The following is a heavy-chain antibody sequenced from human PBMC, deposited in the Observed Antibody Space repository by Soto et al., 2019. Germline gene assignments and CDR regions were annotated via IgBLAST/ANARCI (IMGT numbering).Heavy chain of an antibody. CDR2: IYWDNDK. J-gene: IGHJ4*02. D-gene: IGHD1-1*01. CDR3: AHRLGGSSWNDGYFDF. Sequence: QITLKESGPTLVEPTEALALTCSFSGLSLTTSPVGVGWFRQPPGKALEWLAVIYWDNDKRYNPSLKTRITITKDTSRNEVALTMTDMEPKDTATYFCAHRLGGSSWNDGYFDFWGQGFLVTVS. V-gene: IGHV2-5*02. CDR1: GLSLTTSPVG.